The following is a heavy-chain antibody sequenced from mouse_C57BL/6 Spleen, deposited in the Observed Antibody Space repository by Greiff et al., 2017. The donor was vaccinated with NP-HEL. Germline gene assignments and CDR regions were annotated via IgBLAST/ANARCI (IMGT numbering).Heavy chain of an antibody. CDR3: ARKNPLSNLDY. V-gene: IGHV1-18*01. CDR1: GYTFTDYN. Sequence: EVQLQQSGPELVKPGASVKIPCKASGYTFTDYNMDWVKQSHGKSLEWIGDINPNNGGTIYNQKFKGKATLTVAKSSSTAYMELRSLTSEDTAVYYCARKNPLSNLDYWGQGTTLTVSS. J-gene: IGHJ2*01. D-gene: IGHD1-1*01. CDR2: INPNNGGT.